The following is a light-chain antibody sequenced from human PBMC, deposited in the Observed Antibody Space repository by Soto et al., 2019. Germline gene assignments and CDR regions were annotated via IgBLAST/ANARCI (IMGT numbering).Light chain of an antibody. CDR2: LNSDGSH. Sequence: QLVQTQSPSASASLGASVKLTCTLSSGHSSYAIAWHQQQPEKGPRYLMKLNSDGSHSKGDGIPDRFSGSSSGAERYLTISSLQSEDEADYYCQTWGTGIHVFGTGTKLTVL. J-gene: IGLJ1*01. CDR3: QTWGTGIHV. CDR1: SGHSSYA. V-gene: IGLV4-69*01.